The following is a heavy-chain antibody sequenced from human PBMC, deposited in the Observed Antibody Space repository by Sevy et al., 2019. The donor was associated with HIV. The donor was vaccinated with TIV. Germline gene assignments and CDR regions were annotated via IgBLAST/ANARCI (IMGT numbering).Heavy chain of an antibody. D-gene: IGHD4-4*01. CDR3: ARDPFSKADY. J-gene: IGHJ4*02. CDR2: INQDGSGK. V-gene: IGHV3-7*01. CDR1: GFTFSSYW. Sequence: GGSLRLSCAGSGFTFSSYWMSWVRQAPGKGLEWVANINQDGSGKNDVDSVKGRVTISRANAKNSLYLKMNSLRAEDTAVYYCARDPFSKADYWGQGTLVTVSS.